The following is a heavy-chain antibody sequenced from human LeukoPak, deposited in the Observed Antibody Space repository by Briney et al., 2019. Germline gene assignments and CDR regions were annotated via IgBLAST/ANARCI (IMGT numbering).Heavy chain of an antibody. Sequence: PGGSLRLSCAASGFTFSSYSMNWVRQAPGKGLEWVAVISYDGSNKYYADSVKGRFTISRDNSKNTLYLQMNSLRAEDTAVYYCAKDMSRVSMVRGLYYYYGMDVWGQGTTVTVSS. D-gene: IGHD3-10*01. CDR2: ISYDGSNK. CDR3: AKDMSRVSMVRGLYYYYGMDV. J-gene: IGHJ6*02. CDR1: GFTFSSYS. V-gene: IGHV3-30*18.